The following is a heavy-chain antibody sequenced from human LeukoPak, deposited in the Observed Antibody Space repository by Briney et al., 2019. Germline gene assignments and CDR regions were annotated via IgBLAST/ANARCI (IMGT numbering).Heavy chain of an antibody. V-gene: IGHV4-34*01. CDR3: ARHSGSTSYYYYYMDV. J-gene: IGHJ6*03. CDR2: MNPSGST. D-gene: IGHD2-2*01. Sequence: SETLSPTCAPYGGSLTGYYWGWIRHPPGQGLEWIGEMNPSGSTTHNPTLKTRVTIPVDTSKHQFSLKLSSVTAADPAVHYCARHSGSTSYYYYYMDVWGKGTTVTISS. CDR1: GGSLTGYY.